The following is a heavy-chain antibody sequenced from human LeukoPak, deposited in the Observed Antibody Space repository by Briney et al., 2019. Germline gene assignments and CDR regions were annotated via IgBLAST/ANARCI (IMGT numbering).Heavy chain of an antibody. CDR3: AKDRIAAAGWGLYELDYYFDY. J-gene: IGHJ4*02. CDR2: ISGSGGST. CDR1: RFSFNNYA. Sequence: GGSLRLYCAASRFSFNNYAMSWVRQAPGKGLEWVSAISGSGGSTYYADSVKGRFTISRDNSKNTLYLQMNSLRAEDTAVYYCAKDRIAAAGWGLYELDYYFDYWGQGTLVTVSS. D-gene: IGHD6-13*01. V-gene: IGHV3-23*01.